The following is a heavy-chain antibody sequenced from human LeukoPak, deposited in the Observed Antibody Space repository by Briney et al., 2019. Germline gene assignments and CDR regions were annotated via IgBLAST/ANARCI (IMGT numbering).Heavy chain of an antibody. CDR2: INWNGGST. CDR1: GFTFDDYG. D-gene: IGHD2-2*01. V-gene: IGHV3-20*04. J-gene: IGHJ4*02. CDR3: ARAWDCSSTSCSFDY. Sequence: PGGSLRLSCAASGFTFDDYGMSWVRQAPGKGLEWVSGINWNGGSTGYADSVKGRFTISRDNAKNSLYLQMNSLRAEDTALYYCARAWDCSSTSCSFDYWGQGALVTASS.